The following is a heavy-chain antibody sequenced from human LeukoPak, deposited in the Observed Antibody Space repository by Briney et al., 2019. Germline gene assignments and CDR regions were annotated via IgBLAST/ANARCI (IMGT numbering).Heavy chain of an antibody. D-gene: IGHD6-19*01. CDR2: IWYDGSEK. V-gene: IGHV3-33*01. CDR3: ARLGLGWSLDY. CDR1: GFTFTNYG. Sequence: GRSLRLSCAASGFTFTNYGIDWVRQAPGKGLEWVAVIWYDGSEKYYADSVKGRFTISRDQSKNTVYLQMNSLRVEDTAVYYCARLGLGWSLDYWGQGTLVTISS. J-gene: IGHJ4*02.